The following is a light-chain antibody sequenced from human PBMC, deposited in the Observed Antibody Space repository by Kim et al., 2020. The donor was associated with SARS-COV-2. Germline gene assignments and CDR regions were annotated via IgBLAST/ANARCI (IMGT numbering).Light chain of an antibody. V-gene: IGLV3-19*01. CDR3: TSRDISGNHLV. Sequence: GQKVTITCQGDRRRTYFASWYQQKPGRAPVLVLSARKDRPSGIPDRFSGSRSGATTSLTLTGAQAEDEADYYCTSRDISGNHLVFGGGTKLTVL. CDR2: ARK. J-gene: IGLJ2*01. CDR1: RRRTYF.